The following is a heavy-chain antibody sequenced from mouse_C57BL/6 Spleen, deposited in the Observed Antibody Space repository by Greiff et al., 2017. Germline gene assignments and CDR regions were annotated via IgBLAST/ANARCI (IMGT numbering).Heavy chain of an antibody. D-gene: IGHD1-1*01. CDR2: SRNKANDYTT. CDR3: ARDDDYGSSYVGFAY. Sequence: EVKLVDSGGGLVQSGRSLRLSCATSGFTFSDFYMEWVRQAPGKGLEWIAASRNKANDYTTEYSASVKGRFIVSRDTSQSILYLQMNALRAEDTAIYYCARDDDYGSSYVGFAYWGQGTLVTVSA. J-gene: IGHJ3*01. V-gene: IGHV7-1*01. CDR1: GFTFSDFY.